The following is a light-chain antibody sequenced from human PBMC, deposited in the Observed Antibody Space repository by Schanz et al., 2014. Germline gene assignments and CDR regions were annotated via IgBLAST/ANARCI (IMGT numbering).Light chain of an antibody. Sequence: EIVMTQSPDTLSVSPGERATLSCRASQSVSSNLAWYQQKPGQAPRLLIDGASTRATGIPARFSGSGSGTEFTLTISSLQSEDFATYFCQQSHDGVWTFGQGTTVEIK. CDR2: GAS. CDR1: QSVSSN. CDR3: QQSHDGVWT. J-gene: IGKJ1*01. V-gene: IGKV3-15*01.